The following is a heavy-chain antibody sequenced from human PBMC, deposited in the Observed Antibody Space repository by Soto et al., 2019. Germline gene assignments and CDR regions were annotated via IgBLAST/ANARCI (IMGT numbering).Heavy chain of an antibody. Sequence: QVQLVESGRGVVQPGRSLRLSCAASGFILSTYAMYWVRQAPGKGLEWVAVISYDGNNKYYADSVKGRFTISRDNSKNTLYLQMNSLRAEDTAVYYCARAGCAGGSCYTLVGLRYGMDVWGQGTTVTVSS. CDR3: ARAGCAGGSCYTLVGLRYGMDV. V-gene: IGHV3-30-3*01. CDR1: GFILSTYA. J-gene: IGHJ6*02. D-gene: IGHD2-15*01. CDR2: ISYDGNNK.